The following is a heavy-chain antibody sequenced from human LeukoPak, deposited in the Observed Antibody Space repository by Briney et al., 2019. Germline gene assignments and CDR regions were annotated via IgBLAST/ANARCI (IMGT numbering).Heavy chain of an antibody. Sequence: GGSLRLSCAASGFTFSNSWMTWLRQAPGKGVEWVAHIKEDGTDKYYVDSVTGRFTISRDNTINSLYLQMSSLRAEDTAVYYCARGRGGYYYYGMDVWGQGTTVTVSS. V-gene: IGHV3-7*05. CDR3: ARGRGGYYYYGMDV. CDR1: GFTFSNSW. CDR2: IKEDGTDK. D-gene: IGHD3-22*01. J-gene: IGHJ6*02.